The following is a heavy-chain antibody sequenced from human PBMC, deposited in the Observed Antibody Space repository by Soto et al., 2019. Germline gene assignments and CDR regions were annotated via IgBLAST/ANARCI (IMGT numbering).Heavy chain of an antibody. J-gene: IGHJ4*02. CDR1: GGSFSGYY. CDR3: ARRSLWFGELSS. Sequence: SETLSLTCAVYGGSFSGYYWSWIRQPPGKGLEWIGEINHSGSTNYNPSLKSRVTISVDTSKNQFSLKLSSVTAADTAVYYCARRSLWFGELSSWGQGTLVTVSP. V-gene: IGHV4-34*01. D-gene: IGHD3-10*01. CDR2: INHSGST.